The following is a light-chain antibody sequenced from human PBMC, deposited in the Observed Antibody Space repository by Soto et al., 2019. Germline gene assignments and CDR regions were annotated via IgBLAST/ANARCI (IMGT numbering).Light chain of an antibody. J-gene: IGLJ1*01. CDR1: SSDFGNYNL. V-gene: IGLV2-23*02. CDR2: EVN. CDR3: CSFTSSNTHV. Sequence: QSVLTQPASVSGSPGQSITISCTGTSSDFGNYNLVSWYQQHPGKVPKLILLEVNKRPSGVSGRFSGSKSGNTTSLTISGLQAEDEADYYCCSFTSSNTHVFGTGTKLTVL.